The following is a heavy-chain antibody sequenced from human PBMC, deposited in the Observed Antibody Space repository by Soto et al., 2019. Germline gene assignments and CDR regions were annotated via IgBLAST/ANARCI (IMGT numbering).Heavy chain of an antibody. D-gene: IGHD1-26*01. J-gene: IGHJ4*02. CDR2: VTPRSGEV. Sequence: QVHLVQSGAEVKRRGDSVKVSCQASGYTFTDYHIHWVRQAPGQGLEWMGRVTPRSGEVYYSPKFQGRVTLTRDTSISTANMELTTLKFDDTVVFYCARVPILGPTGDFDYWGQGTLATVSS. CDR1: GYTFTDYH. V-gene: IGHV1-2*05. CDR3: ARVPILGPTGDFDY.